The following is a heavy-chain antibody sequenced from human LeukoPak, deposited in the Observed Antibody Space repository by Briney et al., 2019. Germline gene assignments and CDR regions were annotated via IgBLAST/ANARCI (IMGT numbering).Heavy chain of an antibody. CDR3: ARVTRILGPTPTNFDC. D-gene: IGHD1-26*01. CDR1: GYTFTSYG. Sequence: ASVKVSCKASGYTFTSYGITWVRQAPGQGLEWMGLISAYNGNTKYAQNFQARVTMTTDTSTTTAYMELRSLRSDDTAVYYCARVTRILGPTPTNFDCWGQGTLVTVSS. J-gene: IGHJ4*02. CDR2: ISAYNGNT. V-gene: IGHV1-18*01.